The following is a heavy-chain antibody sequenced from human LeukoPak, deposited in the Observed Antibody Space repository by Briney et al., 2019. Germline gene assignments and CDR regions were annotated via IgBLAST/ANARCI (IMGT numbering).Heavy chain of an antibody. Sequence: GGSLRLSCAASGFTFSDYYMSWIRQAPGKGLEWASYISSSGSTIYYADSVKGRFTISRDNAKNSLYLQMNSLRAEDTAVYYCARELGEWELPLVSGVWGQGTLVTVSS. CDR1: GFTFSDYY. CDR2: ISSSGSTI. CDR3: ARELGEWELPLVSGV. J-gene: IGHJ4*02. D-gene: IGHD1-26*01. V-gene: IGHV3-11*01.